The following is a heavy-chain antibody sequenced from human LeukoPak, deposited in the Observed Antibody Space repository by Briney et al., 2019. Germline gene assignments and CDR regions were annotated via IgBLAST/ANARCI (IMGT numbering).Heavy chain of an antibody. Sequence: GESLKISCKHSEYSFPNYCVGWVRQMPGKGLEWMGIIYPDDSDTRYSPSFQGRVTISADKSISTAYLQWSSLEASDTAMYYCARRVGFGDYYDSSGSPNGAFDIWGQGTMVTVSS. CDR2: IYPDDSDT. J-gene: IGHJ3*02. D-gene: IGHD3-22*01. V-gene: IGHV5-51*01. CDR1: EYSFPNYC. CDR3: ARRVGFGDYYDSSGSPNGAFDI.